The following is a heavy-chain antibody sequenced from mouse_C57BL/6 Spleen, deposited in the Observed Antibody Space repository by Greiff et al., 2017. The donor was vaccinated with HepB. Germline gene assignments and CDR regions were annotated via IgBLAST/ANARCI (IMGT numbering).Heavy chain of an antibody. CDR2: IWSDGST. V-gene: IGHV2-6-1*01. D-gene: IGHD2-4*01. J-gene: IGHJ2*01. CDR3: ARHDDYDAPFDY. Sequence: QVQLKESGPGLVAPSQSLSITCTVSGFSLNSYGVHWVRQPPGKGLEWMVVIWSDGSTTYNSALKSRLSTSKDNSNSQIFLKMNSLQTDDTAMYYCARHDDYDAPFDYWGQGTTLTVSS. CDR1: GFSLNSYG.